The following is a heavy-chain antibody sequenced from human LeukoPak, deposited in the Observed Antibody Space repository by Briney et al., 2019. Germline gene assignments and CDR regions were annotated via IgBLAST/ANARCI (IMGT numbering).Heavy chain of an antibody. Sequence: PGGSLRLSCAASGFTFSTYEMNWVRQAPGKGLEWLSYITSSGSGVHYADSVKGRFTISRDNAENSLYLQMNSLKTEDTAVYYCTTDYPLGSWGQGTLVTVSS. CDR2: ITSSGSGV. V-gene: IGHV3-48*03. CDR1: GFTFSTYE. D-gene: IGHD7-27*01. CDR3: TTDYPLGS. J-gene: IGHJ4*02.